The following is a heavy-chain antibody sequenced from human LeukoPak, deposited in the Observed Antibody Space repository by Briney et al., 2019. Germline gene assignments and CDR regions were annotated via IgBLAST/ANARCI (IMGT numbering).Heavy chain of an antibody. CDR3: AKEPGPYGDYYFVY. J-gene: IGHJ4*02. V-gene: IGHV3-23*01. CDR2: ISGSGGST. D-gene: IGHD4-17*01. CDR1: GFTFSSYT. Sequence: PGGSLRLSCAASGFTFSSYTMSWVRQAPGKGLEWVSAISGSGGSTYYADSVKGRFTISRDNSKKTLYLQMNSLRAEDTAVYYCAKEPGPYGDYYFVYWGQGTLVTVSS.